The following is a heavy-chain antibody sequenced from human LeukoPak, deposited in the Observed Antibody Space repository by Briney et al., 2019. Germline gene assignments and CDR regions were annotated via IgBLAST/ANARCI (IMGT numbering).Heavy chain of an antibody. CDR3: ARRRCSSTSCYAYRVVVNWFDP. CDR2: INHSGST. V-gene: IGHV4-34*01. D-gene: IGHD2-2*01. CDR1: GGSFSGYY. Sequence: RPSETLSLTCAVYGGSFSGYYWSWIRQPPGKGLEWIGEINHSGSTNYNPSLKSRVTISVDTSKNQFSLKLSSVTAADTAVYYCARRRCSSTSCYAYRVVVNWFDPWGRGTLVTVSS. J-gene: IGHJ5*02.